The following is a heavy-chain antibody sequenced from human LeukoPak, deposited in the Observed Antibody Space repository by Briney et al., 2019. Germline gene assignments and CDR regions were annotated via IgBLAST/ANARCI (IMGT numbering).Heavy chain of an antibody. CDR1: GFTFSSYG. D-gene: IGHD3-22*01. V-gene: IGHV3-23*01. J-gene: IGHJ1*01. CDR3: AKGFYYFDSSD. CDR2: LSGKGDTA. Sequence: QAGGSLRLSCAASGFTFSSYGMHWVRQAPGKGLEWVSTLSGKGDTAYYADSVKGRFTISRDNSQNTLYLQLNSLRAEDMAVYYCAKGFYYFDSSDWGQGTQVTVSS.